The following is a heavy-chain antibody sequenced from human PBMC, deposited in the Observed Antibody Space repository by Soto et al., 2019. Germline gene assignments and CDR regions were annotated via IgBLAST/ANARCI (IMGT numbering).Heavy chain of an antibody. D-gene: IGHD6-19*01. J-gene: IGHJ4*02. Sequence: EVPLVESGGGLVQPGGSLRLSCAGSGFLFSSYSMNWVRQAPGKELEWVSYIESISTTIYYADSVKGRFTISRDNAKNSVYLQMNSLRADGTAVYYCARDRCSSGCLFDYWGQGALVTISS. V-gene: IGHV3-48*01. CDR3: ARDRCSSGCLFDY. CDR1: GFLFSSYS. CDR2: IESISTTI.